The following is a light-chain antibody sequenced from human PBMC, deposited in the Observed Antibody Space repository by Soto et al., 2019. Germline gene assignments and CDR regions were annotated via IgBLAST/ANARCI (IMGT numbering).Light chain of an antibody. CDR3: QQRSDWPKT. CDR2: DAS. V-gene: IGKV3-11*01. Sequence: EIVLTQSPATLSLSPGERATLSCRASQSVSSYLVWYQQKPGQAPRLLIYDASNRATGIPARFSGSGSGTDFTLTISSLEPEDFAVYSCQQRSDWPKTCGQGTKVEIK. CDR1: QSVSSY. J-gene: IGKJ1*01.